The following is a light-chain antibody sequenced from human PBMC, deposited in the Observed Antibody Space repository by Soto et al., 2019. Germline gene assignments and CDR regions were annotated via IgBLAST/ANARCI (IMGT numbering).Light chain of an antibody. CDR2: AAS. CDR3: QQSYSTLTWT. CDR1: QSISSY. Sequence: DIQMTQSPSSLSASVGDRVTITCRASQSISSYLNWYQQKPGKAPKLLIYAASSLQSGVPSRFSGSGSGTDFTRTVSSLQPEDFATYYCQQSYSTLTWTFCQGTKVEIK. J-gene: IGKJ1*01. V-gene: IGKV1-39*01.